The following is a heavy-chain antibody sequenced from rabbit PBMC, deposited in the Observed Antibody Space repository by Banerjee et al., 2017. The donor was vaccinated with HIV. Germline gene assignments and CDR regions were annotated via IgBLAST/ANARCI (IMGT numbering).Heavy chain of an antibody. Sequence: QSLEESGGDLVKPGASLTLTCTASGIDFSSSYYMCWVRQAPGKGLEWIACIYTGVSGSTHCASWAKGRFTISSHNAQNTLYLQLNSLTAADTATYFCVRVSLYDDYGDYIPKNLWGPGTLVTVS. CDR1: GIDFSSSYY. CDR3: VRVSLYDDYGDYIPKNL. J-gene: IGHJ4*01. CDR2: IYTGVSGST. D-gene: IGHD2-1*01. V-gene: IGHV1S40*01.